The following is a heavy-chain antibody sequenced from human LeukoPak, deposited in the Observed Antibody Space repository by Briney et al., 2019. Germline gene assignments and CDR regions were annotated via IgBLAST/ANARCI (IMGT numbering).Heavy chain of an antibody. Sequence: GGSLRLSCAASGFTFSSYAMHWVRQAPGKGLEGVAVISYDGSNKYYADSVKGRFTISRDNSKNTLYLQMNSLRAEDTAVYYCARGSSVAVAGTTVDYWGQGTLVTVSS. V-gene: IGHV3-30-3*01. J-gene: IGHJ4*02. D-gene: IGHD6-19*01. CDR3: ARGSSVAVAGTTVDY. CDR2: ISYDGSNK. CDR1: GFTFSSYA.